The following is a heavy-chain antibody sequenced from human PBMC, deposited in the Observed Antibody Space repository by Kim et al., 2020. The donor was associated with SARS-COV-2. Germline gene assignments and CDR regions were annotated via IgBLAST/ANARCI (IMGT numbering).Heavy chain of an antibody. CDR1: GFTFSSYA. J-gene: IGHJ4*02. D-gene: IGHD3-9*01. CDR2: ISYDGSNK. Sequence: GGSLRLSCAASGFTFSSYAMHWVRQAPGKGLEWVAVISYDGSNKYYADSVKGRFTISRDNSKNTLYLQMNSLRAEDTAVYYCARDSFQYDILTGLFDYWGQGTLVTVSS. CDR3: ARDSFQYDILTGLFDY. V-gene: IGHV3-30*04.